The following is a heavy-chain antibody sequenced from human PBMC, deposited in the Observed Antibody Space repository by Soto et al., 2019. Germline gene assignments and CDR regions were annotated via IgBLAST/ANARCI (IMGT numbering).Heavy chain of an antibody. CDR3: ARGRYYDSSGYYYLYFDY. CDR2: IYYSGST. CDR1: GGSFSGYY. J-gene: IGHJ4*02. V-gene: IGHV4-59*01. Sequence: SETLSLTCAVYGGSFSGYYWSWIRQPPGKGLEWIGYIYYSGSTNYNPSLKSRVTISVDTSKNQFSLKLSSVTAADTAVYYCARGRYYDSSGYYYLYFDYWGQGTLVTVSS. D-gene: IGHD3-22*01.